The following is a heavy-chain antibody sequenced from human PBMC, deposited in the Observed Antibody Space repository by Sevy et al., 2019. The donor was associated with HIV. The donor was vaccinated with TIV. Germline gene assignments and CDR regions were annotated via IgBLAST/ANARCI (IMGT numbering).Heavy chain of an antibody. D-gene: IGHD6-13*01. CDR2: IYYSGST. CDR1: GGSISNYF. J-gene: IGHJ4*02. CDR3: ARESIGAVGDFDY. Sequence: SETLSLTCTVSGGSISNYFWSWIRQPPGKGLEWIGYIYYSGSTNYNPSLTSRVPISVDTSKNQFSLKLSSVTAADTAVYYCARESIGAVGDFDYWGQGTLVTVSS. V-gene: IGHV4-59*01.